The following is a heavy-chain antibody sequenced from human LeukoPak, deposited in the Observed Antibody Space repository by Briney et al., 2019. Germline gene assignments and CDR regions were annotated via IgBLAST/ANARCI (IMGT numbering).Heavy chain of an antibody. D-gene: IGHD1-26*01. J-gene: IGHJ3*02. Sequence: GGSLRLSCAASGFTFSSYWMSWVRQAPGKGLEWVANIKQDGSGKYYVDSVKGRFTISRDNAKNSLYLQMNSLRAEDTAVYYCARDTSGNLGMTAFDIWGQGTMVTVSS. CDR1: GFTFSSYW. CDR2: IKQDGSGK. CDR3: ARDTSGNLGMTAFDI. V-gene: IGHV3-7*01.